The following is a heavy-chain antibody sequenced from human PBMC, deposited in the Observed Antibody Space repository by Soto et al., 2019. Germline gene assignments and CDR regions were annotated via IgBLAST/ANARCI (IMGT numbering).Heavy chain of an antibody. D-gene: IGHD3-10*01. V-gene: IGHV3-23*01. CDR1: GFTFSSYA. CDR2: ITGSGGTT. Sequence: EVQLLESGGDLVQPGGSLRLSCAASGFTFSSYAMSWVRQAPGKGLVWVSSITGSGGTTFYAASVKGRLTISRDNSKNTLYVQLDILRAEDTAVYYCAKDLPPNMGCMVVWGPGTTVTVSS. CDR3: AKDLPPNMGCMVV. J-gene: IGHJ6*02.